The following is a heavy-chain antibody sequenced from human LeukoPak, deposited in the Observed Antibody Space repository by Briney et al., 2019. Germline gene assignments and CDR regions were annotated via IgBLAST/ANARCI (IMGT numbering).Heavy chain of an antibody. CDR3: ARDRYDFWSGYCYGMDV. CDR1: GGSISNYY. Sequence: SETLSLTCTVSGGSISNYYWSWIRQSPGKEPEWIGYIYYSGSTDYNPSLKSRVTISVDTSKNQFSLKLSSVTAADTAVYYCARDRYDFWSGYCYGMDVWGQGTTVTVSS. V-gene: IGHV4-59*01. D-gene: IGHD3-3*01. J-gene: IGHJ6*02. CDR2: IYYSGST.